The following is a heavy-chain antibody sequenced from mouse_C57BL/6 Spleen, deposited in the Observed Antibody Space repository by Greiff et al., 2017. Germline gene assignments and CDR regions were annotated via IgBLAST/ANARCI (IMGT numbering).Heavy chain of an antibody. J-gene: IGHJ2*01. CDR2: ISYDGSN. CDR3: AREAILGYYFDY. V-gene: IGHV3-6*01. CDR1: GYSITSGYY. Sequence: EVKLVESGPGLVKPSQSLSLTCSVTGYSITSGYYWNWIRQFPGNKLEWMGYISYDGSNNYNPSLKNRISITRDTSKNQFFLKLNSVTTEDTATYYCAREAILGYYFDYWGQGTTLTVSS. D-gene: IGHD4-1*01.